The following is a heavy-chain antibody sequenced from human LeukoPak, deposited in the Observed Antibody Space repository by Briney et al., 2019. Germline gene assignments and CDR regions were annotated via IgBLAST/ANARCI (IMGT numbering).Heavy chain of an antibody. D-gene: IGHD6-19*01. J-gene: IGHJ4*02. CDR1: GGSINSGDYY. CDR2: IHYSGST. Sequence: SETLSLTCTVSGGSINSGDYYWTWIRQPPEKGLEWIGYIHYSGSTYYNPSLKSRVTISVDTSKNQFSLKLNSVTAADTAVYYCARRQVAVAGKDYWGQGTLVAVSS. V-gene: IGHV4-30-4*01. CDR3: ARRQVAVAGKDY.